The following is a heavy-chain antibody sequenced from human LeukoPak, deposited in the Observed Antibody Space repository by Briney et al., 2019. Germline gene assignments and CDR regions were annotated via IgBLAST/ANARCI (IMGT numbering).Heavy chain of an antibody. J-gene: IGHJ4*02. CDR2: IHPHGIF. CDR1: GGSCDDYY. Sequence: SDTLSLTCDVSGGSCDDYYCSWIRQPPGNGLDWIGEIHPHGIFYYNSSLMSRVTISIDTSKSQFSLRLTSVTAADTAFYYCARGRDRSKAGDHWGQGSLVTVSS. D-gene: IGHD5-24*01. V-gene: IGHV4-34*01. CDR3: ARGRDRSKAGDH.